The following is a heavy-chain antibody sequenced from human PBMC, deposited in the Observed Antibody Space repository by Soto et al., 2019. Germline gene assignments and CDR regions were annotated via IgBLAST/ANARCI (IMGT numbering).Heavy chain of an antibody. CDR2: IKSKSSGGTT. Sequence: GWSLRLSCAASGLIFRNAWMSWVRQAPGKGLEWVGRIKSKSSGGTTDYAEPVEGRVTISRDDSRSTLYLQLSSLKIEDTAVYFCTTEKGWRQSPLDSWGQGALVTVSS. J-gene: IGHJ5*01. CDR1: GLIFRNAW. D-gene: IGHD4-4*01. V-gene: IGHV3-15*01. CDR3: TTEKGWRQSPLDS.